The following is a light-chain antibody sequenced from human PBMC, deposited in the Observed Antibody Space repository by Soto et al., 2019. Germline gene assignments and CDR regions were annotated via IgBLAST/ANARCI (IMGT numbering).Light chain of an antibody. CDR2: EVT. CDR3: SSYVGTNNYV. Sequence: QSVLTQPPSASGSPGQSVTISCTGTSSDVGGYDFVSWYQQHPGKAPKLLIYEVTKRPSGVPDRFSGSKSGNTASLTVSGLQADDETDYYCSSYVGTNNYVFXTGTKVTVL. J-gene: IGLJ1*01. CDR1: SSDVGGYDF. V-gene: IGLV2-8*01.